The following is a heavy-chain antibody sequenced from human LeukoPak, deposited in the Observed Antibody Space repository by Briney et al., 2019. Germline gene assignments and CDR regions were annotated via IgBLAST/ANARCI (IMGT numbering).Heavy chain of an antibody. D-gene: IGHD3-10*01. V-gene: IGHV3-30-3*01. J-gene: IGHJ4*02. CDR1: GFSFHYYA. CDR3: ARPIDNGSGSYYFPY. CDR2: ISYDGTNE. Sequence: GRSLRLSCAASGFSFHYYAMHWVRQAPGKGLEWVAVISYDGTNEYYADSVKGRLTISRDNSKNTLYMQMISLRPEDTAVYYCARPIDNGSGSYYFPYWGQGTLVTVSS.